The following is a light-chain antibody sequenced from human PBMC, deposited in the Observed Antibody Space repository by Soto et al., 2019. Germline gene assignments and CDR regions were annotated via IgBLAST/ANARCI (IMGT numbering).Light chain of an antibody. V-gene: IGKV3-20*01. Sequence: EIVLTQSPGTLSLSPGEGATLSCRAGQSIGGNFLAWYQQRRGQAPRLLIHGASYRATGIPDRFSGSGSGTDFTLTITRLEPEDFAVYYCQQYGGSPRTFGQGTKVEVK. J-gene: IGKJ1*01. CDR2: GAS. CDR3: QQYGGSPRT. CDR1: QSIGGNF.